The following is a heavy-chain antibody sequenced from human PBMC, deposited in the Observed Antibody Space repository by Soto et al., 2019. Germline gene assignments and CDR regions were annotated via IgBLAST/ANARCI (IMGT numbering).Heavy chain of an antibody. J-gene: IGHJ6*02. V-gene: IGHV1-18*01. CDR1: GYTFTSYG. CDR2: ISAYNGNT. CDR3: AREGGYSYGYPDYYYGMDV. D-gene: IGHD5-18*01. Sequence: QVQLVQSGAEVKKPGASVKVSCKASGYTFTSYGISWVRQAPGQGLEWMGWISAYNGNTNYAQKLQCRVTMTTDTSPSTAYMELRSLRSDDTAVYFCAREGGYSYGYPDYYYGMDVWGQGTTVTVSS.